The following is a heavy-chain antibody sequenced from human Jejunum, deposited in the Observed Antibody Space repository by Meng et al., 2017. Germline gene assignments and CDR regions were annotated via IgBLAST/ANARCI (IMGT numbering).Heavy chain of an antibody. Sequence: QLQVQESGPGLVKPPETLSPTCTVPGGSINTNTYYWDWIRQPPGKGMEWIGSVYYTGRTFYNPSLKSRVTISLDTSKNQFSLNLRSVAAADTAVYYCARAKVTPMGYWFDPWGQGTLVTVSS. J-gene: IGHJ5*02. D-gene: IGHD2-21*02. CDR1: GGSINTNTYY. CDR3: ARAKVTPMGYWFDP. CDR2: VYYTGRT. V-gene: IGHV4-39*01.